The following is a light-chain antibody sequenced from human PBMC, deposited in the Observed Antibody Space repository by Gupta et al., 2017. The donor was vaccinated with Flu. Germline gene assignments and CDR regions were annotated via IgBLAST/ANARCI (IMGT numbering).Light chain of an antibody. CDR1: QSVTSSY. J-gene: IGKJ5*01. Sequence: EIVLTQSPATLSLSPGERATLSCGASQSVTSSYLAWYQQKPGLAPRLLIYDASSRATGIPDRFSGSGSGTDFTLTISRRETEDFAVYYFQQDGSSPLFGQGTQVEIK. CDR2: DAS. CDR3: QQDGSSPL. V-gene: IGKV3D-20*01.